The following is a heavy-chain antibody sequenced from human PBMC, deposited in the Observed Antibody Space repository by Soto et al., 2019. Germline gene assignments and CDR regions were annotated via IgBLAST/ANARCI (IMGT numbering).Heavy chain of an antibody. CDR2: TYYRSKWYN. CDR1: GDSVSSNSAA. CDR3: ARGGDIVAMIYFDY. D-gene: IGHD5-12*01. V-gene: IGHV6-1*01. Sequence: SQTLSLTCAISGDSVSSNSAAWNWIRQSPSRGLEWLGRTYYRSKWYNDYAVSVKSRITINPDTSKNQFSLQLNSVTAADTAVYYCARGGDIVAMIYFDYWGQGTLVTVSS. J-gene: IGHJ4*02.